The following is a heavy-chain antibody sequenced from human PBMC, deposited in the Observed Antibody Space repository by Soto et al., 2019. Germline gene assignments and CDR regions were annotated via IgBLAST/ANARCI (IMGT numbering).Heavy chain of an antibody. CDR3: VKGYYTEWSGYDYDPLFDY. V-gene: IGHV3-64D*08. CDR1: GFTFSSYA. Sequence: GGSLRLSCSASGFTFSSYAMHWVRQAPGKGLEYVSAISSNGGSTYYADSVKGRFTISRDNSKNTLYLQMSSLRAEDTAVYYCVKGYYTEWSGYDYDPLFDYWGQGTLVTVSS. D-gene: IGHD5-12*01. CDR2: ISSNGGST. J-gene: IGHJ4*02.